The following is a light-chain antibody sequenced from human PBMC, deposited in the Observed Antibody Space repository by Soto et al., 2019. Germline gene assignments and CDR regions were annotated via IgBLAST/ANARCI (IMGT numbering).Light chain of an antibody. V-gene: IGKV3-20*01. CDR2: GAS. CDR1: QSVTSDY. Sequence: EIVLTQSPGTLSLSPGEGATLSCRASQSVTSDYLAWYQRKPGQAPRLLIYGASNRPTGISDRFSGSGSGTEFTLTFSRLEPEVFAVYYCQQYGTPPFTFDQGTKLQIK. J-gene: IGKJ2*01. CDR3: QQYGTPPFT.